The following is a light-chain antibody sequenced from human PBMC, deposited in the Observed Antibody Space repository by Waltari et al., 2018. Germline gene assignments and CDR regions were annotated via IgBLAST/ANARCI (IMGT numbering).Light chain of an antibody. J-gene: IGLJ3*02. Sequence: QSALTQPASVPGSPGQSITVPCTRTSSDVGAANSVFLYQQPPGQAPKPMIYDVIQRPSGVSDRFSGSKSGNTASLTISGLQAEDEADYYCSSRRSGSTLVFGGGTKVTVL. V-gene: IGLV2-14*01. CDR1: SSDVGAANS. CDR2: DVI. CDR3: SSRRSGSTLV.